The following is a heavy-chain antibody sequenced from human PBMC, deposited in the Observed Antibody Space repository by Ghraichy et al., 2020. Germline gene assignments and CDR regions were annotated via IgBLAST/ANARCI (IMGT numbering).Heavy chain of an antibody. CDR1: GFTFNNFA. J-gene: IGHJ3*02. V-gene: IGHV3-23*01. CDR3: AKTSGNTDGGRGAAFDI. D-gene: IGHD4-23*01. CDR2: ISAGGTTT. Sequence: GGSLRLSCAASGFTFNNFAMSWVRLAPGKGLEWVSTISAGGTTTYCADSLKGRFVISRDNSKHTLYLQMSSLRAEDTGVYYCAKTSGNTDGGRGAAFDIWGQGTMVTVSS.